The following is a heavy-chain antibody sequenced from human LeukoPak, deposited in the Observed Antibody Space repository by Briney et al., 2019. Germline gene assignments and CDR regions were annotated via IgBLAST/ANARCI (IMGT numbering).Heavy chain of an antibody. CDR2: IYSGGST. CDR1: GFTVSSNY. D-gene: IGHD1-26*01. CDR3: AKAASYSPSYYFDY. J-gene: IGHJ4*02. V-gene: IGHV3-66*01. Sequence: PGGSLRLSCAASGFTVSSNYMSWVRQAPGKGLEWVSVIYSGGSTYYADSVKGRFTISRDNSKNTLYLQMNSLRAEDTAVYYCAKAASYSPSYYFDYWGQGTLVTVSS.